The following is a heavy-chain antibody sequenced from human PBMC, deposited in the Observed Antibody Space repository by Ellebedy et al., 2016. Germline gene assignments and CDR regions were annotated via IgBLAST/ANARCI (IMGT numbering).Heavy chain of an antibody. D-gene: IGHD6-19*01. CDR2: ISGSGGST. V-gene: IGHV3-23*01. CDR1: GFTFSSYA. CDR3: ATDRGSGWLGYDY. J-gene: IGHJ4*02. Sequence: GGSLRLSCAASGFTFSSYAMSWVRQAPGKGLEWVSGISGSGGSTYYADSVKGRFAISRDNSKNTLYLQMNSLRAEDTAVYYCATDRGSGWLGYDYWGQGTLVTVSS.